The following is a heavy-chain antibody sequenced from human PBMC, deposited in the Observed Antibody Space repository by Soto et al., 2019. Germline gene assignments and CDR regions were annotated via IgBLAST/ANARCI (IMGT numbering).Heavy chain of an antibody. D-gene: IGHD3-10*01. Sequence: ASVKVSCKASGYTFTSYGISWVRQAPGQGLEWMGWISAYNGNTNYAQKLQGRVTMTTDTSTSTAYMELRSLRSDDTAVYYCAREVTMVRGVIINWFDPWGQGTLVTVSS. J-gene: IGHJ5*02. CDR2: ISAYNGNT. V-gene: IGHV1-18*01. CDR1: GYTFTSYG. CDR3: AREVTMVRGVIINWFDP.